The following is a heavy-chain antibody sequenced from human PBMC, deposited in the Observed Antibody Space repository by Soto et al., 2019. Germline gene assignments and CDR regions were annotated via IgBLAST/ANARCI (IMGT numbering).Heavy chain of an antibody. Sequence: QITLKEAGPALVKPTETLTLTCTFSGFSFTTTRMGVGWTRQPPGKALEWLAIIYWDGESRYNPLLRRRLTLIEDTSKTQLVLTLTNMDPKHTATYYCAHRDSTGTTTYFDSWGQGLPVTVAS. CDR3: AHRDSTGTTTYFDS. CDR2: IYWDGES. J-gene: IGHJ4*02. V-gene: IGHV2-5*02. CDR1: GFSFTTTRMG. D-gene: IGHD1-1*01.